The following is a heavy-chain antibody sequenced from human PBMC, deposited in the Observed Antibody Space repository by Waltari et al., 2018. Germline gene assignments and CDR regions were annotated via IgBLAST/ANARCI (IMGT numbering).Heavy chain of an antibody. Sequence: QVQLVQSGAEVKKPGASVKVSCKASGYTFTGYYMHWVRPAPGQGLEWMGRINPNSGGTNYAQKFQGRVTMTRDTSISTAYMELSRLRSDDTAVYYCARDAGVVPAAWYWFDPWGQGTLVTVSS. CDR2: INPNSGGT. CDR3: ARDAGVVPAAWYWFDP. V-gene: IGHV1-2*06. CDR1: GYTFTGYY. D-gene: IGHD2-2*01. J-gene: IGHJ5*02.